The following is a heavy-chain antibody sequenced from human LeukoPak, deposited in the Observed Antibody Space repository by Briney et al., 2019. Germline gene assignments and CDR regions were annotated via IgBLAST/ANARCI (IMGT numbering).Heavy chain of an antibody. V-gene: IGHV4-59*08. CDR3: ARAVAGLWDY. CDR2: MYDSGST. D-gene: IGHD6-19*01. CDR1: GGSISSHY. J-gene: IGHJ4*02. Sequence: PSETLSLTCTVSGGSISSHYWSWIRQPPGKGLEWIGYMYDSGSTKYNPSLKSRVTISVDTSKNQFSLKLSSVTAADTAVYYCARAVAGLWDYWGQGTLVTVSS.